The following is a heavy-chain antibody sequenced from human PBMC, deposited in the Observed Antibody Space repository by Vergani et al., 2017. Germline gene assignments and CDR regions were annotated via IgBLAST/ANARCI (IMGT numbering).Heavy chain of an antibody. Sequence: EVQLVESGGGLVQPGGSLRLSCAASGFTFSSYWMHWVRQAPGKGLVWVSRINSDGSSTSYADSVKGRFTISRDNAKNTLYLQMNSLGAEDTAVYYCARLSGYDSTGAFDYWGQGTLVTVSS. CDR2: INSDGSST. CDR3: ARLSGYDSTGAFDY. D-gene: IGHD5-12*01. V-gene: IGHV3-74*01. J-gene: IGHJ4*02. CDR1: GFTFSSYW.